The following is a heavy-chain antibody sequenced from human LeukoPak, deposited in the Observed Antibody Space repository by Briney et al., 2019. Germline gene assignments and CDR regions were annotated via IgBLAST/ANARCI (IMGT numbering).Heavy chain of an antibody. CDR3: AGAPGGYFDY. J-gene: IGHJ4*02. V-gene: IGHV1-69*04. D-gene: IGHD1-14*01. Sequence: GASVKVSCKASGYTLTSYGISWVRQAPGQGLEWMGRIIPILGIANYAQKFQGRVTITADKSTSTAYMELSSLRSEDTAVYYCAGAPGGYFDYWGQGTLVTVPS. CDR2: IIPILGIA. CDR1: GYTLTSYG.